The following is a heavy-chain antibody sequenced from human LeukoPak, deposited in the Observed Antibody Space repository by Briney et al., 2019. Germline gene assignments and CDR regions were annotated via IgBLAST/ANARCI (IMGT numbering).Heavy chain of an antibody. CDR2: ISSSSSSYI. CDR3: ASGFSSSPYFDY. CDR1: GFTFSSYT. Sequence: PGGSLRLSCAASGFTFSSYTMNWVRQAPGKGLEWVSSISSSSSSYIYYADSVKGRFTISRDNAKNSLFLQMNSLRDEDTAVYYCASGFSSSPYFDYWGQGTLVTVSS. V-gene: IGHV3-21*01. J-gene: IGHJ4*02. D-gene: IGHD6-6*01.